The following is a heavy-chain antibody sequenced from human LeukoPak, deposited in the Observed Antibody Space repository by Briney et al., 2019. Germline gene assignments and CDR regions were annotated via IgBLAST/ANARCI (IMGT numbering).Heavy chain of an antibody. CDR3: ARDGSLRKGFDP. Sequence: PGGSLRLSCAASGFTFSSYSMNWVRQAPGKGLEWVSSISSSSSYIYYADSVKGRFTISRDNAKNSLYLQMNSLRAEDTAVYYCARDGSLRKGFDPWGQGTLVTVSS. J-gene: IGHJ5*02. CDR1: GFTFSSYS. D-gene: IGHD4-17*01. V-gene: IGHV3-21*01. CDR2: ISSSSSYI.